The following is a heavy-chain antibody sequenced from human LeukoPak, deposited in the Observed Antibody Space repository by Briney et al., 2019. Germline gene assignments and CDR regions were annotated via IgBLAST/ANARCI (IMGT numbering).Heavy chain of an antibody. D-gene: IGHD3-22*01. V-gene: IGHV1-69*13. CDR3: ARDWGYYDSSGYYYWQGFDY. Sequence: ASVKVSCKASGGTFSSYAISWVRQAPGQGLEWMGGIIPIFGTANYAQKFQGRVTITADESTGTAYMELSSLRSEDTAVYYCARDWGYYDSSGYYYWQGFDYWGQGTLVTVSS. CDR2: IIPIFGTA. CDR1: GGTFSSYA. J-gene: IGHJ4*02.